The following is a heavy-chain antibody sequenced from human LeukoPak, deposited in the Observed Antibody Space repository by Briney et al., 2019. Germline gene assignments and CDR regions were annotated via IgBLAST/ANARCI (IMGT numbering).Heavy chain of an antibody. CDR3: ARGRNSSGPKWCDL. CDR1: GASLSSYY. J-gene: IGHJ5*02. CDR2: IYTSGST. Sequence: SQTLSLTCTVSGASLSSYYWSWIRQPAGKGLEWIGRIYTSGSTNYNPSLKNRVTMSVDTPKNQFSLKLSCVTAAETAVYYCARGRNSSGPKWCDLGGRGNVVTVFS. D-gene: IGHD6-19*01. V-gene: IGHV4-4*07.